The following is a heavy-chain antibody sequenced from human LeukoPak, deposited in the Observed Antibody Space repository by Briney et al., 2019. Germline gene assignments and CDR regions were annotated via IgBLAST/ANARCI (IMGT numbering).Heavy chain of an antibody. J-gene: IGHJ5*02. CDR1: GGSISSYY. D-gene: IGHD3-10*01. CDR2: IYYSGST. Sequence: SETLSLTCTVSGGSISSYYWSWIRQPPGKGLEWIGYIYYSGSTNYSPSLKSRVTISVDTSKNQFSLKLSSVTAADTAVYYCARQPSWFRDYNWFDPWGQGTLVTVSS. V-gene: IGHV4-59*01. CDR3: ARQPSWFRDYNWFDP.